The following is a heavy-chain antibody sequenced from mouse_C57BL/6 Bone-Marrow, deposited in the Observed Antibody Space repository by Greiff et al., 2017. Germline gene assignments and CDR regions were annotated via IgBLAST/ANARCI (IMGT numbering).Heavy chain of an antibody. J-gene: IGHJ1*03. CDR2: ISSGSSTI. CDR1: GFTFSDYG. V-gene: IGHV5-17*01. CDR3: ARRYYGSSSCYWYFDV. D-gene: IGHD1-1*01. Sequence: DVMLVESGGGLVKPGGSLKLSCAASGFTFSDYGMHWVRQAPEKGLEWVAYISSGSSTIYYADTVKGRFTISRDNAKNNLFLQMTSLRSEDTAMYYCARRYYGSSSCYWYFDVWGTGTTVTVSS.